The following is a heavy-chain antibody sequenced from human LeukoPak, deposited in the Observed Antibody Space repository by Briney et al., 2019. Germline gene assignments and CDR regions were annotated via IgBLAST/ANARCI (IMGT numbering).Heavy chain of an antibody. J-gene: IGHJ4*02. Sequence: GGSLRLSCAASGFTFTNNLMSWVRRVPGKGLEWVAFIRYNGNNQYYADSVKGRFTISRDNSKNTLYLQMNSLRAEDTAVYYCAKAANEWELLAGYFDYWGQGTLVTVSS. D-gene: IGHD1-26*01. CDR2: IRYNGNNQ. V-gene: IGHV3-30*02. CDR3: AKAANEWELLAGYFDY. CDR1: GFTFTNNL.